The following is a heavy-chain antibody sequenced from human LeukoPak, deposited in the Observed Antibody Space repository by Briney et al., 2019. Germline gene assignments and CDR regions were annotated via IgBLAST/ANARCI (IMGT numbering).Heavy chain of an antibody. V-gene: IGHV3-66*02. J-gene: IGHJ6*03. D-gene: IGHD2-21*02. CDR1: GLIVSDHC. Sequence: GGSLRLSCAASGLIVSDHCMTWVRQAPGKGLEWVSVIYSGGSTYYAGSVKGRFTISRDNSKNTLYLEMNSLRAEDTAVYHCARGNDFSTSTYYYYMDVWGKGTTVTVSS. CDR3: ARGNDFSTSTYYYYMDV. CDR2: IYSGGST.